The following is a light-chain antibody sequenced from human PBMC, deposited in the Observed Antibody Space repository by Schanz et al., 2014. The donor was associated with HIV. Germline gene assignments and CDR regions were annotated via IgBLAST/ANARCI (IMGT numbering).Light chain of an antibody. CDR1: QSISPW. V-gene: IGKV1-5*03. Sequence: DIQMTQSPSTLSASVGDRVSLTCRASQSISPWLAWYQQRPGKTPKLLINEASNLQSGVPSRFSGSGSGTEFTLTITRLQPDDCATYYCQQYSTSSRTFGQGTRVE. CDR3: QQYSTSSRT. CDR2: EAS. J-gene: IGKJ1*01.